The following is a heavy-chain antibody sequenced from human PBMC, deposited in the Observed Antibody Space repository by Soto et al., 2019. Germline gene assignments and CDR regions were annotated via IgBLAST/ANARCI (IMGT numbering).Heavy chain of an antibody. CDR1: GGTFSSYS. V-gene: IGHV1-69*02. Sequence: QVHLLQSGAEVKKPGSSVKVACKASGGTFSSYSISWVRQAPGQGLEWMGRIIPSLGLLNYAQKFQGRVRITADKSTSTAYMELSGLRSEDTAVYYCVLPASLIPHWGQGTLVTVSS. CDR3: VLPASLIPH. CDR2: IIPSLGLL. J-gene: IGHJ4*02.